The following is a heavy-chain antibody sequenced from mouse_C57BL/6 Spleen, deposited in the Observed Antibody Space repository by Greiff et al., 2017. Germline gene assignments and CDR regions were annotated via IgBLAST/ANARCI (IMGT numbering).Heavy chain of an antibody. CDR1: GFSLTSYG. CDR3: ANYYGSCYRYFDV. Sequence: VMLVESGPGLVQPSQSLSITCTVSGFSLTSYGVHWVRQSPGKGLEWLGVIWRGGSTDYNAAFMSRLGITKDNSKSQVFFKMNSLQADDTAIYYCANYYGSCYRYFDVWGTGTTVTAAS. D-gene: IGHD1-1*01. CDR2: IWRGGST. V-gene: IGHV2-5*01. J-gene: IGHJ1*03.